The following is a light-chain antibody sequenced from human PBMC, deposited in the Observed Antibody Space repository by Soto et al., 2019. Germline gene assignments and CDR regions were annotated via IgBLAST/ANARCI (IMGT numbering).Light chain of an antibody. CDR2: EVS. J-gene: IGLJ1*01. Sequence: QSALTQPASVSGSPGQSITISCTGTSSDVGGYNYVSWYQQHPGKAPKLIIYEVSNRPTGVSNRFSGSKSGHTASLTISGLQSEDEADYFCTSYTSSSTLDVFGTGTKGT. CDR3: TSYTSSSTLDV. V-gene: IGLV2-14*01. CDR1: SSDVGGYNY.